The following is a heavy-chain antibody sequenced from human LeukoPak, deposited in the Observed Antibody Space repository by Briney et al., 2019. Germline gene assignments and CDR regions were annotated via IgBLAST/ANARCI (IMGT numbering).Heavy chain of an antibody. J-gene: IGHJ4*02. CDR3: ARRPVGGGERFDY. CDR2: VYYSGNT. CDR1: GGSVSSGSYY. Sequence: SETLSLTCTVSGGSVSSGSYYWTWIRQPPGKGLEWIGYVYYSGNTNYSPSLKSRVTISVDTSKNQFSLKLTSVTAADTAVYYCARRPVGGGERFDYWGQGTLVTVSS. D-gene: IGHD3-16*01. V-gene: IGHV4-61*01.